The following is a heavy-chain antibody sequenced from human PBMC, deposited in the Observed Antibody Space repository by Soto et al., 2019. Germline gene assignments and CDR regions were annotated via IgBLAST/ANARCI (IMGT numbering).Heavy chain of an antibody. CDR3: KRDKPLPYNYNSGKGYYGMDV. CDR2: IYYNSGST. Sequence: QVQLQESGPGLVKPSQTLSLTCIVSGGSIRSGGYFWSWIRQHPGKGLEWIGNIYYNSGSTYSTPSLKSRDSIAVDASKSQFSLDLRSVTAAAKAVYFCKRDKPLPYNYNSGKGYYGMDVWCEGTKVIVST. D-gene: IGHD3-10*01. J-gene: IGHJ6*04. V-gene: IGHV4-31*03. CDR1: GGSIRSGGYF.